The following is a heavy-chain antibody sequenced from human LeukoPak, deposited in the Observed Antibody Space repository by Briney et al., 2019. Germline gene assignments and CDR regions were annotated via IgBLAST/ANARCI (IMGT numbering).Heavy chain of an antibody. CDR3: ARDNLMTGIDY. CDR2: IKQGGSEK. J-gene: IGHJ4*02. D-gene: IGHD3-9*01. V-gene: IGHV3-7*01. Sequence: GGSLRLSCAASGFTFSSYAMSWVRQAPGKGLVWVANIKQGGSEKYYVDSVKGRFTISRDNAKNSLYLQMNSLRAEDTAVYYCARDNLMTGIDYWGQGTLVTVSS. CDR1: GFTFSSYA.